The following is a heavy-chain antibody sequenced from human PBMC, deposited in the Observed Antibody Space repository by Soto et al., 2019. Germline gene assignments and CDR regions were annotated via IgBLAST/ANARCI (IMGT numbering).Heavy chain of an antibody. J-gene: IGHJ4*01. D-gene: IGHD3-22*01. CDR1: GFTFSSYA. V-gene: IGHV3-30-3*01. CDR2: ISYDGSNK. CDR3: AGVRTMGMGMIFLDY. Sequence: PGGSLRLSCAASGFTFSSYAMHWVRQAPGKGLEWVAVISYDGSNKYYADSVKGRFTISRDNSNNTLYLQMNSLRAEDTAVYYCAGVRTMGMGMIFLDYWGHGTLVTVSS.